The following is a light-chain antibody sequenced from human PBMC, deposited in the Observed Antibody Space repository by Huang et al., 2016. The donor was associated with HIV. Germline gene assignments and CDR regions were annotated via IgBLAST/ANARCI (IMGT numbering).Light chain of an antibody. Sequence: IQMTQSPTSLSASVGDRVSIACRASQSISTYLNWYQQKPGKAPKLLISSASTLHSGVPSMFSGSSSGTDFTLTIRGLQLDDFATYYCQQSYSALSSFGPGTRL. CDR1: QSISTY. V-gene: IGKV1-39*01. CDR2: SAS. CDR3: QQSYSALSS. J-gene: IGKJ5*01.